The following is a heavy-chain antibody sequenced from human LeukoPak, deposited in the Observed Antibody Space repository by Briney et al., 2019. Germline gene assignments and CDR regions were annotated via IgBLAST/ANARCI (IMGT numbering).Heavy chain of an antibody. J-gene: IGHJ5*02. Sequence: GGSLRLSCAASGFTFSAYWMSWVRKAPGKWLERVANIKQDGSEKYYVDSVKGRFTISRDNAKNSLYLQMNSLRAEDTAVDYCARGLNWFDPWGQGTLVTVSS. CDR2: IKQDGSEK. CDR1: GFTFSAYW. CDR3: ARGLNWFDP. V-gene: IGHV3-7*01.